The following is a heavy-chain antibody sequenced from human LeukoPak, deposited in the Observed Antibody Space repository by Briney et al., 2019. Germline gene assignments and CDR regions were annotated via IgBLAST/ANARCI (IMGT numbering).Heavy chain of an antibody. CDR2: INHSGST. CDR3: ARGLKNWGYDY. J-gene: IGHJ4*02. D-gene: IGHD7-27*01. CDR1: GGSFSGYY. Sequence: SETLSLTCAVYGGSFSGYYWSWIRQPPGKGLEWIGEINHSGSTNHNPSLKSRVTISVDTSKNQFSLKLSSVTAADTAVYYCARGLKNWGYDYWGQGTLVTVSS. V-gene: IGHV4-34*01.